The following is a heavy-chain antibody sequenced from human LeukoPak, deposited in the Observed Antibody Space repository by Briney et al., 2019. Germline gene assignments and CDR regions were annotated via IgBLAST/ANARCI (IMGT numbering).Heavy chain of an antibody. V-gene: IGHV4-39*01. Sequence: PSETLSLTCTVSGGSISSSSYYWGWIRQPPGKGLEWIGSIYYSGSTYYNPSLKSRVTISVDTSKNQFSLKLSSVTAADTAVYYCARYYGYSYGYGYWGQGTLVTVSS. CDR1: GGSISSSSYY. J-gene: IGHJ4*02. D-gene: IGHD5-18*01. CDR2: IYYSGST. CDR3: ARYYGYSYGYGY.